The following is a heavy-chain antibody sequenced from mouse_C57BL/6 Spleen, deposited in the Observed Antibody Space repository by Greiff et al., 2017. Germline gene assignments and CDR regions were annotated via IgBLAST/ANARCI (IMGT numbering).Heavy chain of an antibody. CDR1: GFTFSSYT. J-gene: IGHJ2*01. CDR3: ASTIYDGYYVYYFDY. CDR2: ISGGGGNT. V-gene: IGHV5-9*01. D-gene: IGHD2-3*01. Sequence: EVMLVESGGGLVKPGGSLKLSCAASGFTFSSYTMSWVRQTPEKRLEWVATISGGGGNTYYPDSVKGRFTISRDNAKNTLYLQMSSLRSEDTALYYCASTIYDGYYVYYFDYWGQGTTLTVSS.